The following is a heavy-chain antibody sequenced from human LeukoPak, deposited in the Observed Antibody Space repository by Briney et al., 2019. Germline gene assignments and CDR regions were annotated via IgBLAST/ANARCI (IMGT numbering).Heavy chain of an antibody. J-gene: IGHJ4*02. CDR1: GGSISSYY. CDR3: ARSSSVTAAGFLFDY. V-gene: IGHV4-4*07. D-gene: IGHD6-13*01. Sequence: PSETLSLTCTVSGGSISSYYWSWIRQPAGKGLEWIGRIYTSGSTNYNPSLKSRVTMSVDTSKNQFSLKLNSVTPEDTAVYYCARSSSVTAAGFLFDYWGQGTLVTVSS. CDR2: IYTSGST.